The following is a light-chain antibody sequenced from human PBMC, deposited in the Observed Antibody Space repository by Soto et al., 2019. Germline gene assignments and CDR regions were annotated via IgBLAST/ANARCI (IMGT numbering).Light chain of an antibody. Sequence: EIVLTQSPATLSLSPGERATLSCRANQSVSSYLAWYQQKPGQAPRLLIYDASNRDTGIPARLSGSGSGTDFTITSRSLEPEYFAVYYCQQGSKWPPLTGGGGTKVEIK. CDR1: QSVSSY. CDR2: DAS. CDR3: QQGSKWPPLT. J-gene: IGKJ4*01. V-gene: IGKV3-11*01.